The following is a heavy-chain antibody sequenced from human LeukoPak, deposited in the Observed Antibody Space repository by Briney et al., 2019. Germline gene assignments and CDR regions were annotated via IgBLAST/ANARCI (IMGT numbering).Heavy chain of an antibody. CDR2: ISGSGDNT. CDR3: ARSWELRGQLGY. D-gene: IGHD1-26*01. CDR1: GFTFSSYG. J-gene: IGHJ4*02. V-gene: IGHV3-23*01. Sequence: GGSLRLSCAASGFTFSSYGMSWVRQAPGKGLEWVSTISGSGDNTYYADSVKGRFTISRDNSKNSLYLQMNSLRAEDTAVYYCARSWELRGQLGYWGQGTLVTVSS.